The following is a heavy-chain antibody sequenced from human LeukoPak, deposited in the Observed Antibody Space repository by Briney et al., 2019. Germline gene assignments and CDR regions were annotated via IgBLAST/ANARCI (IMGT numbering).Heavy chain of an antibody. V-gene: IGHV3-30-3*01. D-gene: IGHD3-22*01. CDR1: GFTFSTYA. CDR3: ARDLDRDHYYGMDV. Sequence: PGRSLRLSCAASGFTFSTYAMHWVRQSPGKGLEWVTFISYHGINKYYTDSVKGRFTVSRDNSNNTLYLQMNSLTVEDTAVYYCARDLDRDHYYGMDVWGQGTTVTVSS. CDR2: ISYHGINK. J-gene: IGHJ6*02.